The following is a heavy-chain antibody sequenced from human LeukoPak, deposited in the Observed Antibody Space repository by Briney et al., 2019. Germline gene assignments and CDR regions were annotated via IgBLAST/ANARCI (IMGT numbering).Heavy chain of an antibody. CDR2: IYYSGST. Sequence: SETLSLTCTVSGGSISSYYWSWIRQPPGKGLEWIGYIYYSGSTNYNPSLKSRVTISVDTSKNQFSLKLSSVTAADTAVYYCARRGNYDILTGSYFDYWGQGTLVTVSS. J-gene: IGHJ4*02. D-gene: IGHD3-9*01. V-gene: IGHV4-59*08. CDR3: ARRGNYDILTGSYFDY. CDR1: GGSISSYY.